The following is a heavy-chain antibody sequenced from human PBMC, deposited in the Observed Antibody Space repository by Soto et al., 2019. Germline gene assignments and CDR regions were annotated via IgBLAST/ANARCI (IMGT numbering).Heavy chain of an antibody. Sequence: PGGSLRLSCAASGFTVSSNYMSWVRQAPGRGLEWVSVIYSGGSTYYADSVKGRFTISRHNSKNTLYLQMNSLRAEDTAVYYCTRAEAFMVRGVGDRGYYYRDVWGKGTTVTVS. CDR1: GFTVSSNY. J-gene: IGHJ6*03. D-gene: IGHD3-10*01. CDR2: IYSGGST. V-gene: IGHV3-53*04. CDR3: TRAEAFMVRGVGDRGYYYRDV.